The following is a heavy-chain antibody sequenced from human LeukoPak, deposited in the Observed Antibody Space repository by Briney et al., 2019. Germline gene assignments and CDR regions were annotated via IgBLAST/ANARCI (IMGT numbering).Heavy chain of an antibody. J-gene: IGHJ3*01. Sequence: GGSLRLSCVASEFTFGRYWMTWVRQAPGKGLEWVASINQDGRKEHYVDSVKGRFTISRDNAKNFLYLQMNSLRAEDTAVYFCARDTSPYCGDDCYFDAFDLWGQGTMVTVSS. CDR2: INQDGRKE. CDR1: EFTFGRYW. V-gene: IGHV3-7*03. D-gene: IGHD2-21*02. CDR3: ARDTSPYCGDDCYFDAFDL.